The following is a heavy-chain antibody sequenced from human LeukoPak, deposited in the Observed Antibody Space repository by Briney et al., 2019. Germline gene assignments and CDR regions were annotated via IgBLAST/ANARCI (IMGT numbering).Heavy chain of an antibody. Sequence: GVSLRLSCAASGFTFSSYAMLWVRQAPGKGLEWVAVITYDGSNIYYADSVKGRFTISRDNSKNTLYLQMNSLTPEDTAVYYRARGSTVTTFGWFDPWGQGTLVTVSS. CDR1: GFTFSSYA. J-gene: IGHJ5*02. CDR3: ARGSTVTTFGWFDP. V-gene: IGHV3-30*04. CDR2: ITYDGSNI. D-gene: IGHD4-17*01.